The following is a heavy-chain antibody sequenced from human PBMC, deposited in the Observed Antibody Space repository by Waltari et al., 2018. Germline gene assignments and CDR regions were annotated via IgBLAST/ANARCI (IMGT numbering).Heavy chain of an antibody. J-gene: IGHJ3*02. CDR3: ARDIVLVVYAIGAFDI. V-gene: IGHV4-34*01. Sequence: QVQLQQWGAGLLKPSETLSLTCAVYGGSFSGYYWSWIRQPPGKGLEWIGEINHSGSTNYNPSLKSRVTISVDTSKNQFSLKLSSVTAADTAVYYCARDIVLVVYAIGAFDIWGQGTMVTVSS. CDR2: INHSGST. CDR1: GGSFSGYY. D-gene: IGHD2-8*02.